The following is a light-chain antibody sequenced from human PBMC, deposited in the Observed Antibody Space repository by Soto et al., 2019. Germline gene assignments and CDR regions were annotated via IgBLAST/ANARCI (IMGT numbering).Light chain of an antibody. CDR3: QQYNSWT. Sequence: DIPMTQSPSTLSASVGDRVTITCRASQSISSWLAWYQQKPGKAPNLLIYKASSLESGVPSRFSGSGSGTEFTLPISSLQPDDFATYYCQQYNSWTFGQGTKVEIK. CDR1: QSISSW. V-gene: IGKV1-5*03. J-gene: IGKJ1*01. CDR2: KAS.